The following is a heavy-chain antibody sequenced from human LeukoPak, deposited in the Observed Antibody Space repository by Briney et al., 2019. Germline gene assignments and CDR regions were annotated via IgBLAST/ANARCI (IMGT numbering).Heavy chain of an antibody. D-gene: IGHD3-10*01. V-gene: IGHV3-23*01. CDR3: VKTYCSITRCSPGFDS. CDR2: ISGTNDDT. J-gene: IGHJ4*02. Sequence: GGSLRLSCVGSGFIFKLFAVGWVRQAPGKGLEWVSVISGTNDDTDYADSVRGRFTISRDNSLNTLFLQMDNLRAEDTAVYYCVKTYCSITRCSPGFDSWGQGTLVTVSS. CDR1: GFIFKLFA.